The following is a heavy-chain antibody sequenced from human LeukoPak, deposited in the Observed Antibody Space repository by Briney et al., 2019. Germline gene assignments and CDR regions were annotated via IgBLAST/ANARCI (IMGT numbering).Heavy chain of an antibody. CDR3: ARLSYGSGSYSYFDY. CDR2: IYYSGST. J-gene: IGHJ4*02. D-gene: IGHD3-10*01. V-gene: IGHV4-59*08. CDR1: GGSISSHY. Sequence: SETLSLTCTVSGGSISSHYWSWIRQPPGKGLEWIGYIYYSGSTNYNPSLKSRVTISVDTSKNQFSLKLSSVTAADTAVYYCARLSYGSGSYSYFDYWGQGTLVTVSS.